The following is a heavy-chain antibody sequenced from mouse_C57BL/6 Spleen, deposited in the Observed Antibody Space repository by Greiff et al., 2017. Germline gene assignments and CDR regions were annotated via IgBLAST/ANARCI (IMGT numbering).Heavy chain of an antibody. CDR3: ARGSVPSMDY. Sequence: QVQLQQPGAELVKPGASVKLSCKASGYTFTSYWMQWVKQRPGQGLEWIGEIDPSDSYTNYNQKFKGKATLTVDTSSSTAYMQLSSLTSEDSAVYYCARGSVPSMDYWGQGTSVTVSS. D-gene: IGHD3-2*02. J-gene: IGHJ4*01. CDR2: IDPSDSYT. V-gene: IGHV1-50*01. CDR1: GYTFTSYW.